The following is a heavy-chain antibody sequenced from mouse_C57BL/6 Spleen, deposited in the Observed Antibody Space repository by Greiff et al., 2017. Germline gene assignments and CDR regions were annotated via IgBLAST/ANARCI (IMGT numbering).Heavy chain of an antibody. CDR1: GFTFSSYA. CDR3: ARDGGLRPHWYFDV. J-gene: IGHJ1*03. CDR2: ISDGGSYT. V-gene: IGHV5-4*01. D-gene: IGHD2-4*01. Sequence: VQVVESGGGLVKPGGSLKLSCAASGFTFSSYAMSWVRQTPEKRLEWVATISDGGSYTYYPDNVKGRFTISRDNAKNNLYRQMSHLKAEDTAMYDCARDGGLRPHWYFDVWGTGTTVTVSS.